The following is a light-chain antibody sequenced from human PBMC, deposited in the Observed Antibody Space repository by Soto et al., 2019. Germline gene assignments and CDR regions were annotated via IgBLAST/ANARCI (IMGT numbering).Light chain of an antibody. Sequence: EIVLTQSPCTLSLSPGERATLSCRASQSVSSSKLAWYQQKPGLAPRPLIYGASTRASGIPDRFSGSGSGTDFTLTISRLEPEDFAVYYCQQYDSPTTFGGGTKVDIK. V-gene: IGKV3-20*01. CDR1: QSVSSSK. J-gene: IGKJ4*01. CDR3: QQYDSPTT. CDR2: GAS.